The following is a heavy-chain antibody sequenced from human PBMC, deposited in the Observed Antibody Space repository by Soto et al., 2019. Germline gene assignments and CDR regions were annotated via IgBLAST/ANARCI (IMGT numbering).Heavy chain of an antibody. CDR1: GFTFSSYS. J-gene: IGHJ6*02. D-gene: IGHD5-18*01. V-gene: IGHV3-48*02. CDR2: ISSSSSTI. CDR3: ASETQTAMVIYGMDV. Sequence: EVQLVESGGGLVQPGGSLRLSCAASGFTFSSYSMNCVRQAPGKGLEWVSYISSSSSTIYYADYVKGRFTISRDNAKNSLYLQMNSLRDEDTAVYYCASETQTAMVIYGMDVWVQGTTVTVSS.